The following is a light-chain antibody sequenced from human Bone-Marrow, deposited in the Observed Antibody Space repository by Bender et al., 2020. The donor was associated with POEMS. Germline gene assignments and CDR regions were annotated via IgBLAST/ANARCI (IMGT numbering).Light chain of an antibody. CDR1: SSNIGAHA. Sequence: QSVLTQPPSASGTPGQRVTISCSGGSSNIGAHAVNWYQHLPGTAPKLLIYSSHRRPSGVPDRFSGSKSGNTASLTISGLQAEDEGDYYCAVWDDSLNGWVFGGGTKLTVL. CDR3: AVWDDSLNGWV. J-gene: IGLJ3*02. CDR2: SSH. V-gene: IGLV1-44*01.